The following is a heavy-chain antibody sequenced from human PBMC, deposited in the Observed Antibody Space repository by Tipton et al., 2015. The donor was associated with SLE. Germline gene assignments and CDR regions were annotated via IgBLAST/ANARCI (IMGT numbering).Heavy chain of an antibody. CDR2: VYYSGRT. CDR1: GGSISSHY. Sequence: TLSLTCTVSGGSISSHYWSWIRQPPGKGREWIGYVYYSGRTNYNPSLKSRVTISVDTSKNQFSLKLSSVTAADRAVYYCARVGWELKDYYYMDVWGKGTTVTVSS. V-gene: IGHV4-59*11. CDR3: ARVGWELKDYYYMDV. D-gene: IGHD1-26*01. J-gene: IGHJ6*03.